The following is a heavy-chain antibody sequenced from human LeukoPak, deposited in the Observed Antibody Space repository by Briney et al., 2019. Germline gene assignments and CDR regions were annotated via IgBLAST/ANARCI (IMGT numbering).Heavy chain of an antibody. CDR2: ISYDGSNI. D-gene: IGHD4-17*01. J-gene: IGHJ4*02. CDR3: ARGSYGDYFFDY. Sequence: SGRSLRLSCAASEFTFSHYAMHWVRQAPGRGLEWVAIISYDGSNINYADSAKGRFTISRDNSKSTLYLQMNSLETEDTAVYYCARGSYGDYFFDYWGQGTLVTVSS. CDR1: EFTFSHYA. V-gene: IGHV3-30-3*01.